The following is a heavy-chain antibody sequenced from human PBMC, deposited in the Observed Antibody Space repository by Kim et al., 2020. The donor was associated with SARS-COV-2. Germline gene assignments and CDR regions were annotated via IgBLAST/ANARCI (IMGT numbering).Heavy chain of an antibody. CDR1: GGSISSSNW. Sequence: SETLSLTCAVSGGSISSSNWWSWVRQPPGKGLEWIVEIYHSGSTNYNPSLKSRVTISVDKSKNQFSLKLSSVTAADTAVYYCARGYSSGWYGRGWAGQHGDAVDIWGQGTMLTVSS. V-gene: IGHV4-4*02. CDR3: ARGYSSGWYGRGWAGQHGDAVDI. D-gene: IGHD6-19*01. J-gene: IGHJ3*02. CDR2: IYHSGST.